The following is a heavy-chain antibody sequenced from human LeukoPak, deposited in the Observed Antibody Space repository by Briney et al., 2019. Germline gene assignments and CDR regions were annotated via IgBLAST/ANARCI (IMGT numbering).Heavy chain of an antibody. J-gene: IGHJ4*02. V-gene: IGHV4-31*03. CDR2: IYYSGST. CDR1: GGSISSGGYY. CDR3: ARAETNYSNVYYFDY. Sequence: SQTLSLTCTVSGGSISSGGYYWSWIRQHPGKGLEWIGYIYYSGSTYYNPSLKSRVTISVDRSKNQFSLKLSSVTAADTAVYYCARAETNYSNVYYFDYWGQGTLVTVSS. D-gene: IGHD4-11*01.